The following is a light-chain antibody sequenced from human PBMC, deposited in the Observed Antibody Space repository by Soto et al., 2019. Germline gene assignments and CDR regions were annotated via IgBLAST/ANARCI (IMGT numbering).Light chain of an antibody. V-gene: IGKV1-8*01. CDR1: QDIGTY. J-gene: IGKJ1*01. CDR2: DAS. Sequence: ALRMTQSPYSLTASTGDRVSITCRATQDIGTYLAWYQQIPGKAPKLLIYDASTLQTGVPSRFSGSGSGTDFTLTISYLQSEDFGSYCGQQFHNHARTFGQGTKVDI. CDR3: QQFHNHART.